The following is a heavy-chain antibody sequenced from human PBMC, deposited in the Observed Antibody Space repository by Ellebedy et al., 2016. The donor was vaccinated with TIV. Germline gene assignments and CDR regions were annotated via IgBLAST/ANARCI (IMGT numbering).Heavy chain of an antibody. D-gene: IGHD6-13*01. CDR2: IYSSGST. CDR3: ARGGTVYTSSI. V-gene: IGHV4-39*07. J-gene: IGHJ4*02. Sequence: SETLSLTCTVSGGSTSSSGSFWGWIRQPPGKGLEGIGNIYSSGSTYYNPSLKSRVTISLHTSKNQFSLELTSVTAADTAVYYCARGGTVYTSSIWGQGTLVTVSS. CDR1: GGSTSSSGSF.